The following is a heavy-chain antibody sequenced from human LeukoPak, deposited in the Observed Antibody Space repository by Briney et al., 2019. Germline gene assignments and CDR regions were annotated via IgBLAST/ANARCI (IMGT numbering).Heavy chain of an antibody. D-gene: IGHD3-16*01. CDR2: ISYDGSNK. CDR1: GFTFSSYG. CDR3: AKDAGSYYDYVWGSGPYDY. Sequence: GGSLRLSCAASGFTFSSYGMHWVRQAPGKGLEWVAVISYDGSNKYYADSVKGRFTISRDNSKNTLYLQMNSLRAEDTAVYYCAKDAGSYYDYVWGSGPYDYWGQGTLVTVSS. V-gene: IGHV3-30*18. J-gene: IGHJ4*02.